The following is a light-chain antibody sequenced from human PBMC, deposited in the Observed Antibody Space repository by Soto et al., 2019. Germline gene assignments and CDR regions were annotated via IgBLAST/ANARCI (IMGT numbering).Light chain of an antibody. Sequence: EIVMTQSPATLSVSPGERAALSCRASQSVSSNLAWYQQKPGQAPRLLIYGASTMATGIPARFSGSGSGTEFTLTISSLQSEDFAVYYCQQYNNFWTFGQGTKVEIK. CDR1: QSVSSN. V-gene: IGKV3-15*01. CDR2: GAS. CDR3: QQYNNFWT. J-gene: IGKJ1*01.